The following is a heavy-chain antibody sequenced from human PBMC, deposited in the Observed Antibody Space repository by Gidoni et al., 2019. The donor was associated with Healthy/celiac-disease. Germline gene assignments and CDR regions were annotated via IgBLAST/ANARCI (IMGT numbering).Heavy chain of an antibody. CDR3: ARGQQRITIFGVVIGGGWFDP. CDR2: INHSGST. D-gene: IGHD3-3*01. J-gene: IGHJ5*02. V-gene: IGHV4-34*01. Sequence: QVQLQQWGAGLLKPSETLSLTCAVYGGSFSGYYWSWIRKPPGKGLEWIGEINHSGSTNYNPSLKSRVTISVDTSKNQFSLKLSSVTAADTAVYYCARGQQRITIFGVVIGGGWFDPWGQGTLVTVSS. CDR1: GGSFSGYY.